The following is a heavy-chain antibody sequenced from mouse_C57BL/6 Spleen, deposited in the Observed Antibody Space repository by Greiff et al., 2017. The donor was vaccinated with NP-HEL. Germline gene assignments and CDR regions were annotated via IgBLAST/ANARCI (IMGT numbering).Heavy chain of an antibody. Sequence: EVQVVESEGGLVQPGSSMKLSCTASGFTFSDYYMAWVRQVPEKGLEWVANINYDGSSTYYLDSLKSRFIISRDNAKNILYLQMGSLKSEDKATYYCARGYDYDGYFDGWGHRDHGHRLL. J-gene: IGHJ1*03. CDR2: INYDGSST. CDR3: ARGYDYDGYFDG. CDR1: GFTFSDYY. D-gene: IGHD2-4*01. V-gene: IGHV5-16*01.